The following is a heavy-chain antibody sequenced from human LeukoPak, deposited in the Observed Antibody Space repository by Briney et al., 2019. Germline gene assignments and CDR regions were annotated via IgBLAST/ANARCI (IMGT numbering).Heavy chain of an antibody. J-gene: IGHJ4*02. D-gene: IGHD1-26*01. CDR2: INWNGGRT. Sequence: GGSLRLSCAASGFTFDDYGMGWVRQAPGKGLEWVSDINWNGGRTGYADSVKGRFTISRDNAKNSLYLQMNSLRAEDTALYYCAKQLSGSYGGGVDYWGQGTLVNVSS. CDR3: AKQLSGSYGGGVDY. CDR1: GFTFDDYG. V-gene: IGHV3-20*04.